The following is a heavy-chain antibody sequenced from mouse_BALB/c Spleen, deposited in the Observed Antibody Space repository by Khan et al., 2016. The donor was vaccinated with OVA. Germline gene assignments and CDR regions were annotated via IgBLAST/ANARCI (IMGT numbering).Heavy chain of an antibody. CDR2: ISYSGST. CDR3: PSELRRYYARVY. Sequence: EVQLQESGPGLVKPSQSLSLTCTVTGYSITSDYAWNWIRQFPGNKLEWMGYISYSGSTTYNPSLKSRISIIRDTSKDQFFLQLKSVTSEDTATXYCPSELRRYYARVYWGQGASVTVSS. CDR1: GYSITSDYA. J-gene: IGHJ4*01. V-gene: IGHV3-2*02.